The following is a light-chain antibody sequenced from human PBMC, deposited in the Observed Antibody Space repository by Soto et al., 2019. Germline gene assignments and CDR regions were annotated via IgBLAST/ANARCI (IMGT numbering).Light chain of an antibody. J-gene: IGKJ2*01. V-gene: IGKV3-20*01. Sequence: EIVLTQSPGTLSLSPGERATLSCRASQSISSSSLAWYQQKPGQAPRLLIYGTFNRATGIPDRFSGSWSGKDFTLTISRLEPEDFAVYFCQQYGSSPYTFGQGTKLEI. CDR1: QSISSSS. CDR3: QQYGSSPYT. CDR2: GTF.